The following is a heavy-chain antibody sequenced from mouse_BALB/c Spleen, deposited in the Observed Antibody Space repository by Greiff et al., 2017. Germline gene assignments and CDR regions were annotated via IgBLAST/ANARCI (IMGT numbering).Heavy chain of an antibody. J-gene: IGHJ2*01. V-gene: IGHV5-9*03. CDR3: ARYPLEYYGSSRGPFDY. CDR1: GFTFSSYT. Sequence: EVKLVESGGGLVKPGGSLKLSCAASGFTFSSYTMSWVRQTPEKRLEWVATISSGGGNTYYPDSVKGRFTISRDNAKNNLYLQMSSLRSEDTALYYCARYPLEYYGSSRGPFDYWGQGTTLTVSS. CDR2: ISSGGGNT. D-gene: IGHD1-1*01.